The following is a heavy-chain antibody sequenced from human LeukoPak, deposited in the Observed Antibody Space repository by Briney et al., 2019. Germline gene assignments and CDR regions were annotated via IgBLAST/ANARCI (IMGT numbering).Heavy chain of an antibody. CDR1: GGSISSYY. Sequence: SETLSLTCTVSGGSISSYYWSWIRQPPGKGLEWIGYIHSSGSTNYNPSLKSRVTMSVDTSKNQFSLKLSSVTTADTAVYYCARLSGSGGSLVSVIDSWGQGTLVTVSS. CDR3: ARLSGSGGSLVSVIDS. V-gene: IGHV4-59*01. J-gene: IGHJ4*02. D-gene: IGHD1-26*01. CDR2: IHSSGST.